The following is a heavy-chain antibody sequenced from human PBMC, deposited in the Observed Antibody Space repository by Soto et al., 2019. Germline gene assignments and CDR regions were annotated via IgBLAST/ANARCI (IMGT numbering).Heavy chain of an antibody. CDR1: GYTLTNFY. CDR2: INPNGGST. V-gene: IGHV1-46*03. J-gene: IGHJ4*02. Sequence: QVQLVQSGAEVKKPVASVKVYCNASGYTLTNFYLHWVRQAPVQGLEWMGIINPNGGSTNYAHNFQGRVTITRDTATSTDYMDPSSLRSEDTAVYYCARGIGSGDYCCRGTLVTVSS. D-gene: IGHD3-16*02. CDR3: ARGIGSGDY.